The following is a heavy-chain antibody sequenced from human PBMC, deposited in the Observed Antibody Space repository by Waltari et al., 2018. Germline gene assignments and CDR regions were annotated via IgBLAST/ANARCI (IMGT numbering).Heavy chain of an antibody. Sequence: EVQLVESGGGLVQPGGSLRLSGAASGFTFSSSEMNWVRPAPGKGLGWVSYISSSGSTIYYADSVKGRFTISRDNAKNSLYLQMNSLRAEDTAVYYCARGEDYYDSSGYRRVNNWFDPWGQGTLVTVSS. CDR2: ISSSGSTI. CDR1: GFTFSSSE. D-gene: IGHD3-22*01. J-gene: IGHJ5*02. CDR3: ARGEDYYDSSGYRRVNNWFDP. V-gene: IGHV3-48*03.